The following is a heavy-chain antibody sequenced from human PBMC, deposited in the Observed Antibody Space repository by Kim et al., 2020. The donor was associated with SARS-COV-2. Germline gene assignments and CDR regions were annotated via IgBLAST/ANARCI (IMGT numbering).Heavy chain of an antibody. CDR2: FDPEDGET. D-gene: IGHD6-13*01. V-gene: IGHV1-24*01. CDR3: ATRRYSSSWYMMGNWFDP. Sequence: ASVKVSCKVSGYTLTELSMHWVRQAPGKGLEWMGGFDPEDGETIYAQKFQGRVTMTEDTSTDTAYMELSSLRSEDTAVYYCATRRYSSSWYMMGNWFDPWGQGTLVTVSS. CDR1: GYTLTELS. J-gene: IGHJ5*02.